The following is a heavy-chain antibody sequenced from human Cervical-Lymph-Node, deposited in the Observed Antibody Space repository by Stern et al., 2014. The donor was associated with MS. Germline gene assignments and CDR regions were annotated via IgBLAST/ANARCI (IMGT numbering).Heavy chain of an antibody. D-gene: IGHD3-3*01. CDR1: GFTFSSSW. Sequence: EVQLEESGGGLVQPGGHLRLSCEASGFTFSSSWMSWVRQAPGKGLEWVANINQDGTEKYYVDSVEGRFTVSRDNAKNSLYLQMSSLRVEDTAVYYCATGFGSHYWGQGTLVAVSS. V-gene: IGHV3-7*03. CDR3: ATGFGSHY. CDR2: INQDGTEK. J-gene: IGHJ4*02.